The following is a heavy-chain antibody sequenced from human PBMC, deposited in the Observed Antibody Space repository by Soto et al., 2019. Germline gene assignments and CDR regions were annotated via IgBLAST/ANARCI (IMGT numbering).Heavy chain of an antibody. Sequence: GSGPTLVNPTQNLTLTCTFSGFSPSTSGVGVGWIRQPPGKALEWLGIIYWDDDKRYRPSLKSRLTITKDTSKNQLVLTMTNMDPVDTATYYCAHLPWKQLWPRAPVVYWGQGTPVTVS. CDR3: AHLPWKQLWPRAPVVY. D-gene: IGHD5-18*01. V-gene: IGHV2-5*02. CDR1: GFSPSTSGVG. CDR2: IYWDDDK. J-gene: IGHJ4*02.